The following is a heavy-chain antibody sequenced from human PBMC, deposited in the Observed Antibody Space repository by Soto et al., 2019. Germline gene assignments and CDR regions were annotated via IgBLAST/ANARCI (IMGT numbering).Heavy chain of an antibody. CDR3: ARDPYSSGWFQLPTTRFDP. D-gene: IGHD6-19*01. CDR2: INAGNGNT. Sequence: GASVKVSCKASGYTFTSYAMHWVRQAPGQRLEWMGWINAGNGNTKYSQKFQGRVTITRDTSASTAYMELSSLRSEDTAVYFCARDPYSSGWFQLPTTRFDPWGQGTLVTVAA. CDR1: GYTFTSYA. V-gene: IGHV1-3*01. J-gene: IGHJ5*02.